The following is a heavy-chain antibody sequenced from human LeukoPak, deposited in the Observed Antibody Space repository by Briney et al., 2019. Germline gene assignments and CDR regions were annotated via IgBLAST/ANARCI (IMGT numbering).Heavy chain of an antibody. J-gene: IGHJ4*02. D-gene: IGHD3-16*02. CDR2: ISAYNGNT. Sequence: ASVKVSCKASGYTFTSYGISWVRQAPGQGLEWMGWISAYNGNTNYAQKLQGRVTMTTDTSTSTAYMELRSLRSDDTAVYYCARDLLRLGESSFSGDYWGQGTLVTVSS. CDR3: ARDLLRLGESSFSGDY. V-gene: IGHV1-18*01. CDR1: GYTFTSYG.